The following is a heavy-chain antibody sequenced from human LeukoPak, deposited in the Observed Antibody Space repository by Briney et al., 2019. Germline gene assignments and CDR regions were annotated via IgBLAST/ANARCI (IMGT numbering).Heavy chain of an antibody. CDR3: TSQDYDYVWGSYRSIVDY. V-gene: IGHV3-49*04. J-gene: IGHJ4*02. CDR1: GFTFGDYA. D-gene: IGHD3-16*02. CDR2: IRSKAYGGTT. Sequence: PGGSLRLSCTASGFTFGDYAMSWVRQAPGKGLEWVGFIRSKAYGGTTEYAASVKGRFTISRDDSKSIAYLQMSSLKTEDTAVYYCTSQDYDYVWGSYRSIVDYWGQGTLVTVSS.